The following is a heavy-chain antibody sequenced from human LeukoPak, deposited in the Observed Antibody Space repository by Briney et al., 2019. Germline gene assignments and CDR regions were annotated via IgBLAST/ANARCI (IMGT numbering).Heavy chain of an antibody. D-gene: IGHD3-3*01. CDR1: VYTFSACF. CDR3: ARELWLLYNFLDY. CDR2: ISPKSGET. J-gene: IGHJ4*02. Sequence: ASVKVSFKASVYTFSACFIHWVRQAPGQGLEWVGWISPKSGETTYVEKFLGRVTMTMDSSMSTVYMELNVLKADDTAVYFCARELWLLYNFLDYWGQGTLVTVSS. V-gene: IGHV1-2*02.